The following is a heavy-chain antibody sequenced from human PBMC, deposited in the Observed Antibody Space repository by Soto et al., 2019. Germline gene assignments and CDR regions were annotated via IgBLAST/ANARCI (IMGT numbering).Heavy chain of an antibody. CDR3: AKDLHMITFGGVIVIGGFDP. J-gene: IGHJ5*02. Sequence: EVQLVESGGGLVQPGRSLRLSCAASGFTFDDYAMHWVRQAPGKGLEWVSGISWNSGSIGYADSVKGRFTISRDNAKNSLYLQMNSLRAEDTALYYCAKDLHMITFGGVIVIGGFDPWGQGTLVTVSS. CDR2: ISWNSGSI. V-gene: IGHV3-9*01. D-gene: IGHD3-16*02. CDR1: GFTFDDYA.